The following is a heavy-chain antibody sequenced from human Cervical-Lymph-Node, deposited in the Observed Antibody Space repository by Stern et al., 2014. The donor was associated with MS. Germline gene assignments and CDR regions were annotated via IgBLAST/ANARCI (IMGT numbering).Heavy chain of an antibody. V-gene: IGHV3-53*01. CDR3: ARAIFGVNTAAMAPDAFDT. CDR1: GFTVSNNY. Sequence: EVPLVESGGGLIQPGGSLRLSCAAPGFTVSNNYLRWVRQAPGKGLEWVSLIYTDDRTYDAGSVKGRFTISRDSSKNKLFLQMNSLRAEDTAVYYCARAIFGVNTAAMAPDAFDTWGQGTMVTVSS. D-gene: IGHD3-3*01. J-gene: IGHJ3*02. CDR2: IYTDDRT.